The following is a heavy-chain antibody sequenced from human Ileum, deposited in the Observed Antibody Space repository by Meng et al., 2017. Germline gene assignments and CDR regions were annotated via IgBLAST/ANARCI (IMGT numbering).Heavy chain of an antibody. J-gene: IGHJ4*02. V-gene: IGHV3-15*01. Sequence: GESLKISCGASGFTFNNAWMSWVRQAPGKGLEWVGRIKSERDGGRRDYAAPVKGRFTISRDDSKNTVYLQMSSLESEDTAVYYCVWSGHSRHSFDYWGQGKLVTVSS. CDR2: IKSERDGGRR. CDR3: VWSGHSRHSFDY. CDR1: GFTFNNAW. D-gene: IGHD3-3*01.